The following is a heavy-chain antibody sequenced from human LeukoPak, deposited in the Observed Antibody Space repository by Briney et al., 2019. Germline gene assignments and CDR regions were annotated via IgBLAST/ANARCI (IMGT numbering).Heavy chain of an antibody. CDR1: GFILSDYN. CDR3: ARDLSATARAYDY. V-gene: IGHV3-21*01. D-gene: IGHD1-26*01. Sequence: GGSLRLSCAASGFILSDYNMNWVRQAPGKGLEWVSFIAISGTYITYADSVEGRFTIPRDNAKNSLYLQMNSLRAEDTAVYYCARDLSATARAYDYWGQGTLVTVSS. CDR2: IAISGTYI. J-gene: IGHJ4*02.